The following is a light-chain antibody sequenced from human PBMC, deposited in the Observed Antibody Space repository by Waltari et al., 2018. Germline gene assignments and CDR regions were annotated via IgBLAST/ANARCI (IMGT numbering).Light chain of an antibody. CDR3: QTWGTGTHVV. CDR2: LNSDGSH. Sequence: QPELTQSPPASAPLGATAKPPCLLRSRHSSHAIAWPPQQPQKGPRYLMKLNSDGSHNKGDGIPDRFSGSSSGAERYLTISSLQSEDEADYYCQTWGTGTHVVFGGGTKLTVL. J-gene: IGLJ2*01. V-gene: IGLV4-69*01. CDR1: SRHSSHA.